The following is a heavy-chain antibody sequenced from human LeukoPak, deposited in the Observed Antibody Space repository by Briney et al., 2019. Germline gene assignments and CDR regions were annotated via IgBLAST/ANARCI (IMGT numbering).Heavy chain of an antibody. CDR2: ISSSGRT. CDR1: AGSSSNSKFY. D-gene: IGHD6-13*01. CDR3: AGTYSLYDPFDI. V-gene: IGHV4-39*07. J-gene: IGHJ3*02. Sequence: PSETLSLTCTVSAGSSSNSKFYWGWIRQPPGRGLEWIGSISSSGRTYYNPSLKSRVSLSVDTSENQFSLKLSSVTAADTAVYYCAGTYSLYDPFDIWGQGTMVTVSS.